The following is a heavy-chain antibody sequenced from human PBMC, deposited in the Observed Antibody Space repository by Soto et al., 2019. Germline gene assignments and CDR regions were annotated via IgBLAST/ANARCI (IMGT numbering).Heavy chain of an antibody. V-gene: IGHV1-69*06. D-gene: IGHD6-13*01. Sequence: QVQLVQSGAEVKKPGSSVKVSCKASGGTFSNDAINWVRQAPGQGLEWMGGIIPVLGTEKYAQKFQGRVTITADKSTGTDYMELRGLRFGDTAVYFCARGRQQLGRYYYAMDVWGQGTTVTVSS. J-gene: IGHJ6*02. CDR2: IIPVLGTE. CDR3: ARGRQQLGRYYYAMDV. CDR1: GGTFSNDA.